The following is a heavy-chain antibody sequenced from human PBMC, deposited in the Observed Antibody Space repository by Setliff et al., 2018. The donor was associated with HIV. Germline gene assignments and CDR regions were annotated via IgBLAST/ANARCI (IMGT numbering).Heavy chain of an antibody. CDR1: GDPISIGGYY. D-gene: IGHD1-1*01. J-gene: IGHJ4*02. Sequence: SETLSLTCTVSGDPISIGGYYWSWIRQHPGGGLEWIGYISYSGSTYYNPSLKSRLTMSIDTSKSHFSLNLNSVTAADTAVYYCARGTTSITFDYWSQGTLVTVSS. CDR3: ARGTTSITFDY. V-gene: IGHV4-31*03. CDR2: ISYSGST.